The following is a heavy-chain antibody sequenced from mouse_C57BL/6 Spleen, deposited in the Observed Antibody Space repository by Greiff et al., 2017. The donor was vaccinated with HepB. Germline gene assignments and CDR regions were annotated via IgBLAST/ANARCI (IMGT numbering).Heavy chain of an antibody. J-gene: IGHJ2*01. CDR1: GYTFTSYW. V-gene: IGHV1-52*01. CDR3: ARKGDSSGYYFDY. CDR2: IDPSDSET. Sequence: VQLQQPGAELVRPGSSVKLSCKASGYTFTSYWMHWVKQRPIQGLEWIGNIDPSDSETHYNQKFKDKATLTVDKSSSTAYMQLSSLTSEDSAVYYCARKGDSSGYYFDYWGQGTTLTVSS. D-gene: IGHD3-2*02.